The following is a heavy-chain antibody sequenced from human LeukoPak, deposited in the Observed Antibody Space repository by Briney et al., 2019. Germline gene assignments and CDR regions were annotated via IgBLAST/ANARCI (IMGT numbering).Heavy chain of an antibody. D-gene: IGHD2-15*01. CDR3: ARAGYCSGGSCYPLGYYYYYYMDV. Sequence: GASVKVSCKASGYTFTSYYMHWVRQAPGQGLEWMGIINPSGGNTSYAQKFQGRVTMTRDMSTSTVYMELSSLRSEDTAVYYCARAGYCSGGSCYPLGYYYYYYMDVWGKGTTVTVSS. CDR1: GYTFTSYY. J-gene: IGHJ6*03. V-gene: IGHV1-46*01. CDR2: INPSGGNT.